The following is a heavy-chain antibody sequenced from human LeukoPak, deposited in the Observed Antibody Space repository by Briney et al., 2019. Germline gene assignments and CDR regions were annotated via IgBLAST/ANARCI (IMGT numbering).Heavy chain of an antibody. CDR1: GFTFSSYA. CDR3: ARGPYDSSGYYSPGAFDI. J-gene: IGHJ3*02. Sequence: GGSLRLSCEASGFTFSSYAMSWVRQAPGKGLEWVSAISGSGGSTYYADSVKGRFTISRDNSKNTLYLQMNSLRAEDTAVYYCARGPYDSSGYYSPGAFDIWGQGTMVTVSS. V-gene: IGHV3-23*01. CDR2: ISGSGGST. D-gene: IGHD3-22*01.